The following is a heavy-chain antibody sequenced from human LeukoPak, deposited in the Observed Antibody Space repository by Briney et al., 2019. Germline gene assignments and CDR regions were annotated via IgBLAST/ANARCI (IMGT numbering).Heavy chain of an antibody. Sequence: ASAKVSCKASGYTFTSYGISWVRQAPGQGLEWMGWISAHKDNTNYTQKLQGRVTMTTDTSTSTAYMELRSLRSDDSAVYYCARDGPLWPWGEDSYYGSGSYWPFDYWGQGTLVTVSS. CDR1: GYTFTSYG. CDR3: ARDGPLWPWGEDSYYGSGSYWPFDY. V-gene: IGHV1-18*01. CDR2: ISAHKDNT. D-gene: IGHD3-10*01. J-gene: IGHJ4*02.